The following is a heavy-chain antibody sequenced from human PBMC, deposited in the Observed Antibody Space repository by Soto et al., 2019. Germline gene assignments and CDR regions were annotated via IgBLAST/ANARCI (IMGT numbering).Heavy chain of an antibody. J-gene: IGHJ6*02. CDR2: ISGSGGST. D-gene: IGHD2-2*01. CDR3: AKAACSSTSCYDLALYGMDV. Sequence: EVQLLESGGGLVQPGGSLRLSCAASGFTFSSYAMSWVRQAPGKGLEWVSAISGSGGSTYYADSVKGRFTISRDNSKNTLYLQMNSLRAEDTAVYYCAKAACSSTSCYDLALYGMDVWGQGTTFTVSS. V-gene: IGHV3-23*01. CDR1: GFTFSSYA.